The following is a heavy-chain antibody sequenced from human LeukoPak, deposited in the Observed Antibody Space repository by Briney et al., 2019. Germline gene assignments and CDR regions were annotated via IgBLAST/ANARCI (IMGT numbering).Heavy chain of an antibody. V-gene: IGHV4-59*08. CDR2: IYYSGST. CDR3: ARLAGGSSSWPHYYYYGMDV. CDR1: GGSISSYY. D-gene: IGHD6-13*01. Sequence: SETLSLTCTVSGGSISSYYWSWIRQPPGKGLEWIGYIYYSGSTNYNPSLKSRVTISVDTSKNQFSLKLSSVTAAATAVYYCARLAGGSSSWPHYYYYGMDVWGQGTTVTVSS. J-gene: IGHJ6*02.